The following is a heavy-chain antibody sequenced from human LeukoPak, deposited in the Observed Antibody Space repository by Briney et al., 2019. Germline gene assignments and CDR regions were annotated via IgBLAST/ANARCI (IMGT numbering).Heavy chain of an antibody. CDR1: GFTFSSYA. J-gene: IGHJ5*02. Sequence: GGSLRLSCAASGFTFSSYAMIWVRQAPGKGLEWVSAISGSGGSTYYADSVRGRFTISRDNSKNTLYLRMNSLRAEDTAVDYCAKSNSPHRSDWFDPWGQGTLVTVAS. CDR2: ISGSGGST. CDR3: AKSNSPHRSDWFDP. D-gene: IGHD4-11*01. V-gene: IGHV3-23*01.